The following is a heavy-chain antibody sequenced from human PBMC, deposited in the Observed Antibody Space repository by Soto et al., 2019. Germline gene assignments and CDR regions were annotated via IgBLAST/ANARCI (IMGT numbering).Heavy chain of an antibody. CDR3: ARQVGVLGFVEWLGDY. J-gene: IGHJ4*02. CDR2: IYYSGST. V-gene: IGHV4-39*01. CDR1: GGSISSSSYY. Sequence: QLQLQESGPGLVKPSETLSLTCTVSGGSISSSSYYWGWIRQPPGKGLEWIGSIYYSGSTYYNPSLKSRVTISVDTSKNQFSLKLRSVTAADTAVYYCARQVGVLGFVEWLGDYWGQGTLVTVSS. D-gene: IGHD3-3*01.